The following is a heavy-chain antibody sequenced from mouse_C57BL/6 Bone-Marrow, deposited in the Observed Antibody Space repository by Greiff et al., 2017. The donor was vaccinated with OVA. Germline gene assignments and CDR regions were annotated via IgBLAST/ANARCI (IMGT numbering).Heavy chain of an antibody. D-gene: IGHD2-2*01. Sequence: QVQLQQSGAELARPGASVKLSCTASGYTFTSYGISWVKQRPGQGLEWIGEIYTRSGNTYYNEKFKGKATLTADKSSSTADMELLSLTSEDSAVYFCAREVLLWLGLGYWYFDVWRTGTSVTVSS. CDR1: GYTFTSYG. V-gene: IGHV1-81*01. CDR2: IYTRSGNT. CDR3: AREVLLWLGLGYWYFDV. J-gene: IGHJ1*03.